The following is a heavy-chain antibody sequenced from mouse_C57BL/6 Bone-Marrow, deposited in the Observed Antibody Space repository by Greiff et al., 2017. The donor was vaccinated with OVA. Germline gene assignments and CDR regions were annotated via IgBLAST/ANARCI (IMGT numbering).Heavy chain of an antibody. CDR1: GYTFTSYW. J-gene: IGHJ4*01. Sequence: VQLQQSGAELVRPGTSVKLSCKASGYTFTSYWMHWVKQRPGQGLEWIGVIDPSDSYTNYNQKFKGKATLTVDTSSSTAYMQLSSLTSEDSAVYYAAGSDSDCSWDYWGRGTSVTV. CDR3: AGSDSDCSWDY. CDR2: IDPSDSYT. V-gene: IGHV1-59*01.